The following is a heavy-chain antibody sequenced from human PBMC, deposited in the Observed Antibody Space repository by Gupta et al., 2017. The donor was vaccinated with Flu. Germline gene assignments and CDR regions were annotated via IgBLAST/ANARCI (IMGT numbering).Heavy chain of an antibody. Sequence: GKRLEWFSYISTSGSTIYYADSVKGRFTISRDDAKKSLYLQMSSLRAEDTAVYYCARGQIAARYPYYYYYMGVWGKGTTVTVSS. J-gene: IGHJ6*03. CDR2: ISTSGSTI. V-gene: IGHV3-11*01. CDR3: ARGQIAARYPYYYYYMGV. D-gene: IGHD6-6*01.